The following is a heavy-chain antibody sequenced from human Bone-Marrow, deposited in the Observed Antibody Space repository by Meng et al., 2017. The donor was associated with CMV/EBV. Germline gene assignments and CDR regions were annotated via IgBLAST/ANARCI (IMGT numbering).Heavy chain of an antibody. D-gene: IGHD6-19*01. CDR2: IKQDGSEK. V-gene: IGHV3-7*03. CDR1: GFTFSSYW. Sequence: GESLKISCAASGFTFSSYWMSWVRQAPGKGLEWVANIKQDGSEKHYVDSVKGRFTISRDNAKNSLYLQMNSLRAEDTAGYYCASNSGRLSRFDHWGQGKLVTVSS. J-gene: IGHJ5*02. CDR3: ASNSGRLSRFDH.